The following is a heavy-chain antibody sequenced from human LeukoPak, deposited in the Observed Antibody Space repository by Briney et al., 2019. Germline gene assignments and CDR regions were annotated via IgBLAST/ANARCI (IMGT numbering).Heavy chain of an antibody. V-gene: IGHV1-69*04. D-gene: IGHD4-17*01. CDR1: GGTFSSYA. Sequence: ASVKVSCKASGGTFSSYAISWVRQAPGQGLEWMGRIIPILGIANYAQKFQGRVTITADKSTSTAYMELSSLRSEDTAVYYCARHGDYAYGMDVWGQGTTVTVSS. CDR2: IIPILGIA. J-gene: IGHJ6*02. CDR3: ARHGDYAYGMDV.